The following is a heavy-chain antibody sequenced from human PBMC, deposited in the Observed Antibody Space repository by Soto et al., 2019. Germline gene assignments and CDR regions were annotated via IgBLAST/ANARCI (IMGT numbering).Heavy chain of an antibody. D-gene: IGHD3-3*02. Sequence: KVCCKTSGGTFRTSAISWVRQTPRQGLEWMGGIMPVFPTPDYAQKFQGRVTITADESTGTAYMELSSLRSEDTAVYYCARDKDRQQLGGNYYYIMDVWGQGTTVTVSS. J-gene: IGHJ6*01. CDR1: GGTFRTSA. CDR2: IMPVFPTP. V-gene: IGHV1-69*01. CDR3: ARDKDRQQLGGNYYYIMDV.